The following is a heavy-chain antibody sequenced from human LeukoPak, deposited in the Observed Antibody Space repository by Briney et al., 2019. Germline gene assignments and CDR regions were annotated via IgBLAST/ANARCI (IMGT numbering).Heavy chain of an antibody. D-gene: IGHD1-26*01. CDR3: ARGGSYYLYAFDV. Sequence: SETLSLTCTVSGGSISSGGYYWSWIRQHPGKGLEWIGYIYYSGSTYYNPSLKSRVTISVDTSKNQFSLKLSSVTAADTAIYYCARGGSYYLYAFDVWGQGTMVTVSS. V-gene: IGHV4-31*03. J-gene: IGHJ3*01. CDR2: IYYSGST. CDR1: GGSISSGGYY.